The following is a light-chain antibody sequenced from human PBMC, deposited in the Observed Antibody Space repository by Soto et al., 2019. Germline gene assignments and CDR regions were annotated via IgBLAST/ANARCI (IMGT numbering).Light chain of an antibody. V-gene: IGKV3-15*01. CDR1: QQISNN. CDR3: QQYENWPRT. J-gene: IGKJ1*01. CDR2: GAS. Sequence: EIVMTQTPVTLSLSPGERAILSCRASQQISNNLAWYRQSPGQAPTLLIYGASSRATDIPDRFSGSGSGTDFTLTISGLQSDDFALYYCQQYENWPRTFGQGTKVEVK.